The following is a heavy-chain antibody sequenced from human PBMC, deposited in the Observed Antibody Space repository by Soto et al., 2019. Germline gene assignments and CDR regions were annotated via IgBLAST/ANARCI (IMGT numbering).Heavy chain of an antibody. V-gene: IGHV1-69*13. Sequence: ASVTVSCKASGVTFITYSIISVRQATGQGLEWMGGIIPIFGKANYAQKFQGRVTITADESTSTAYMELRSLRSDDTAVYYCARDRRIAARLPPDYWGQGTLVTVSS. CDR2: IIPIFGKA. CDR3: ARDRRIAARLPPDY. J-gene: IGHJ4*02. D-gene: IGHD6-6*01. CDR1: GVTFITYS.